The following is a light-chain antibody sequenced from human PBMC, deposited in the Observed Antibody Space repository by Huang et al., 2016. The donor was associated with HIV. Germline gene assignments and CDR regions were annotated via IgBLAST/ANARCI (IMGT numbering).Light chain of an antibody. CDR2: GAS. CDR1: QSINRN. J-gene: IGKJ1*01. CDR3: QQYDYWPPVT. V-gene: IGKV3-15*01. Sequence: IVMTQSPVTLSVSPGERAALSCRAGQSINRNLDWYQQKPGQAPRLLIYGASTRATGGPARFSGGGSGTEFPLTINNLQSDDFAVYYCQQYDYWPPVTFGQGTKV.